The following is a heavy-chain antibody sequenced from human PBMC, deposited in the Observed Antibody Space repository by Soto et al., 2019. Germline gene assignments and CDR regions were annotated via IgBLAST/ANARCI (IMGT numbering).Heavy chain of an antibody. CDR2: IIPALGAA. CDR1: GGTISTYV. V-gene: IGHV1-69*08. CDR3: ARGGQQVVSFDY. D-gene: IGHD6-6*01. Sequence: QVHLVQSGAEVKKPGSSVKVSCKTSGGTISTYVINWVRQAPGQGLEWMGRIIPALGAADYAQKFQDRLTITADKATSTAYMALSSLRSDDTAVYYCARGGQQVVSFDYWGQGNLVGVSS. J-gene: IGHJ4*02.